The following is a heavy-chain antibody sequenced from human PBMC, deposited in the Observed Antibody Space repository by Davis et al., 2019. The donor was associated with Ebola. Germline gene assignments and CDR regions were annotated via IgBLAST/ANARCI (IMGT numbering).Heavy chain of an antibody. J-gene: IGHJ4*02. CDR1: GFTFSSYS. Sequence: PGGSLRLSCAASGFTFSSYSMNWVRQAPGKGLEWVSSITSSGNYIYYADSVKGRFTISRDNAKNSLYLQMNSLRAEDTAVYYCARALVGATENDYWGQGTLVTVSS. CDR2: ITSSGNYI. CDR3: ARALVGATENDY. V-gene: IGHV3-21*01. D-gene: IGHD1-26*01.